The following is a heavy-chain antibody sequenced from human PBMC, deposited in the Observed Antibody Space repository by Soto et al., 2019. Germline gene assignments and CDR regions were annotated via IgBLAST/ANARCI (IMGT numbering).Heavy chain of an antibody. CDR1: GFTFNNAW. Sequence: EVPLVESGGGLVKPGESLTLSCAASGFTFNNAWMSWVRQAPGTGLEWVGRIKSNADGGTADYNPPVKGRFTISRDDSKNTLFLHINSLKTEDTAVYYCTTGVATAKYYFDFWGQGTLVTVSS. CDR2: IKSNADGGTA. J-gene: IGHJ4*02. D-gene: IGHD6-25*01. V-gene: IGHV3-15*01. CDR3: TTGVATAKYYFDF.